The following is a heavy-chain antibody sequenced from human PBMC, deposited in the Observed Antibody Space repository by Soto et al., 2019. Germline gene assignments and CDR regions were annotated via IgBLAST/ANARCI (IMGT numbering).Heavy chain of an antibody. CDR3: ANTTVTGALDY. V-gene: IGHV4-34*01. J-gene: IGHJ4*02. Sequence: PLASLSLTCAVYGVSLDNYYWNWFRQSPERGLEWIGDVDPSGGTNYNPSLEGRVTIAADTSKNQFSLRLSSVTASDTDFYFCANTTVTGALDYWGQGTLVTVSS. D-gene: IGHD4-17*01. CDR2: VDPSGGT. CDR1: GVSLDNYY.